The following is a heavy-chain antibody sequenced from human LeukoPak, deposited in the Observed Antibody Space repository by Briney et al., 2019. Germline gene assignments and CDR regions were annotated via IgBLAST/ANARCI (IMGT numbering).Heavy chain of an antibody. CDR3: AKEGGYCSSTSCPTPYLDY. CDR2: ISYDGSNK. Sequence: GGSLRLSCAASGFTFSSYGMHWVRQAPGKGLEWVAVISYDGSNKYYADSVKGRFTISRDNSKNTLYLQMNSLRAEDTAVYYCAKEGGYCSSTSCPTPYLDYWGQGTLVTVSS. V-gene: IGHV3-30*18. CDR1: GFTFSSYG. J-gene: IGHJ4*02. D-gene: IGHD2-2*01.